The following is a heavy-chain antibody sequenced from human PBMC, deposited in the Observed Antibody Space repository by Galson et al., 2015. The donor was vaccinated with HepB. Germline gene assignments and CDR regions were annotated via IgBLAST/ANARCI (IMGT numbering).Heavy chain of an antibody. CDR2: LSWNSGSY. CDR3: AKDRWDLLRMGAFDV. V-gene: IGHV3-9*01. Sequence: SLRLSCAVSGFTFDNFAMHRVRQVPGKGLEWASGLSWNSGSYGYADSVKGRFTISRDNSKNSLYLQMNSLRPEDTAVYYCAKDRWDLLRMGAFDVWGQGTLVTVSS. CDR1: GFTFDNFA. J-gene: IGHJ3*01. D-gene: IGHD2-8*01.